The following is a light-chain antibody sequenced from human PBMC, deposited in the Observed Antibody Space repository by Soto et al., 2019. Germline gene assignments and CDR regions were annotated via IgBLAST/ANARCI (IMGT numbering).Light chain of an antibody. CDR1: SSNIGAGYD. J-gene: IGLJ1*01. Sequence: QSVLTRPPSVSGAPGQRVTITCTGSSSNIGAGYDVHWYQQLPGTAPKLLIYGNTNRPSGVPDRFSGSKSGTSASLAILAITGLQAEDEADYYCQSYDSSLSGYVFGTGTKLTVL. V-gene: IGLV1-40*01. CDR3: QSYDSSLSGYV. CDR2: GNT.